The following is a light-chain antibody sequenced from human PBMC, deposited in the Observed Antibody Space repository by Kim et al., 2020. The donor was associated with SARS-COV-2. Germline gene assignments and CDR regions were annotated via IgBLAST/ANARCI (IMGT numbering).Light chain of an antibody. Sequence: ASVKLTCTRGSGHSSYAIAWHQQQPEKGPRYLMKLSSDGSHSKGDGIPDRFSGSSSGAERYLTISSLQSEDEADYYCQTWGTGIRVFGGGTQLTVL. V-gene: IGLV4-69*01. CDR1: SGHSSYA. CDR3: QTWGTGIRV. J-gene: IGLJ3*02. CDR2: LSSDGSH.